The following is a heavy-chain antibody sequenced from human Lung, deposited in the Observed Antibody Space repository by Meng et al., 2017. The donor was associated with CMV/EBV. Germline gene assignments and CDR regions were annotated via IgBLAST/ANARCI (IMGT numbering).Heavy chain of an antibody. D-gene: IGHD3-10*01. CDR3: AKRLGGLLSSDADLGY. CDR2: ISGSGGST. Sequence: LTXXASGFTFSSYAMSWVRQAPGKGLEWVSAISGSGGSTYYADSVKGRFTISRDNSKNTLYLQMNSLRAEDTAVYYCAKRLGGLLSSDADLGYWGQGTLVTVSS. CDR1: GFTFSSYA. J-gene: IGHJ4*02. V-gene: IGHV3-23*01.